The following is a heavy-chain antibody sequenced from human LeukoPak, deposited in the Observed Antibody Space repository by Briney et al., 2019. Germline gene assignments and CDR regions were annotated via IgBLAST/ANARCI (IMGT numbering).Heavy chain of an antibody. Sequence: GGSLRLSCAASGFTFSSYSMNWVRQAPGKGLEWVSSISSSSSYIYYADSVKGRFTISRDNAKNSLYLQMNSLRAEDTAVYYCARDRSGSYRPPDAFDIWGQGTMVTVSS. V-gene: IGHV3-21*01. CDR2: ISSSSSYI. CDR1: GFTFSSYS. CDR3: ARDRSGSYRPPDAFDI. J-gene: IGHJ3*02. D-gene: IGHD1-26*01.